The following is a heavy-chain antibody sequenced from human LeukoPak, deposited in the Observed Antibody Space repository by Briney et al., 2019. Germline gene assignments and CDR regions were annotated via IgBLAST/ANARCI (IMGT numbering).Heavy chain of an antibody. CDR3: ARDGAHSGYDLNYHSPDAFDI. Sequence: GASVKVSCKASGGTFSSYAISWVRQAPGQGLEWMGGIIPIFGTANYAQKFQGRVTITADESTSTAYMELSSLRSEDTAVYYCARDGAHSGYDLNYHSPDAFDIWGQGTMVTVSS. D-gene: IGHD5-12*01. J-gene: IGHJ3*02. CDR2: IIPIFGTA. V-gene: IGHV1-69*13. CDR1: GGTFSSYA.